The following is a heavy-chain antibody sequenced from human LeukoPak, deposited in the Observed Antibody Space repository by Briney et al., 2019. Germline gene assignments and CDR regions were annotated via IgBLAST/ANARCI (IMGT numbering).Heavy chain of an antibody. J-gene: IGHJ6*02. CDR1: GFTFSSLA. CDR3: ARGVCSSTSCHRWDYYYYGMDV. D-gene: IGHD2-2*01. Sequence: PGGSLRLSCAASGFTFSSLAMTWVRQAPGKGLEWVSAISGSGDSTYYADSVKGRFTISRDNSKNTVYLQMNSLRAEDTAGYYCARGVCSSTSCHRWDYYYYGMDVWGQGTTVTVSS. V-gene: IGHV3-23*01. CDR2: ISGSGDST.